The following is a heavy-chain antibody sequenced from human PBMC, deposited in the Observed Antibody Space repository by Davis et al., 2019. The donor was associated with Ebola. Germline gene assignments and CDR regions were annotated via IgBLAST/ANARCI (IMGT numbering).Heavy chain of an antibody. V-gene: IGHV3-30*18. Sequence: GESLKISCAASGFTFSSYGMHWVRQAPGKGLEWVAVISYDGSNKYYVDSVKGRFTISRDNSKNTLYLQMNSLRAEDTAVYYCAKGNGQLDYWGQGTLVTVSS. CDR2: ISYDGSNK. CDR3: AKGNGQLDY. D-gene: IGHD4-17*01. J-gene: IGHJ4*02. CDR1: GFTFSSYG.